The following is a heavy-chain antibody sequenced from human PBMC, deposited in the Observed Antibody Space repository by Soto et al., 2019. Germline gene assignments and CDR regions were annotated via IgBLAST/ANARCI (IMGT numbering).Heavy chain of an antibody. J-gene: IGHJ3*02. CDR3: ARGGGVGVAGAAAVEM. V-gene: IGHV1-2*02. Sequence: QLHLVQSGAVVKKPGASVTVSCSASGYPVTAYYMHWVRQAPGRGLEWMGGINPATGAAKYTQTCQGRGTVARDTATSTGLMELSGLTSEDTAVFYWARGGGVGVAGAAAVEMWGQGTVVTVSS. D-gene: IGHD3-3*01. CDR2: INPATGAA. CDR1: GYPVTAYY.